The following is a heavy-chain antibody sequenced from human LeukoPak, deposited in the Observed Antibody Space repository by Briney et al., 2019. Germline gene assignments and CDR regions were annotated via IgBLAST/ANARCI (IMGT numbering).Heavy chain of an antibody. D-gene: IGHD6-25*01. V-gene: IGHV3-74*01. Sequence: GGSLRLSCAASEFTFRAYWLPWFRQAPGKGLLWVSRIRGDGSMTNYADSVKGRFTISRDNAKNTLYLQMNSLRLEDTAVYYCARENLAAAADYWGQGTVVTVSS. CDR2: IRGDGSMT. J-gene: IGHJ4*02. CDR1: EFTFRAYW. CDR3: ARENLAAAADY.